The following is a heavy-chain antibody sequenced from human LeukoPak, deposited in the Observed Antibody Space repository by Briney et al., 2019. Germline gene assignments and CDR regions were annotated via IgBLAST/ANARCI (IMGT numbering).Heavy chain of an antibody. V-gene: IGHV4-59*01. CDR3: ARGGGYSSSWRPYYFDY. J-gene: IGHJ4*02. CDR2: IYYSGST. CDR1: GGSISSYY. Sequence: SETLSLTCTVSGGSISSYYWSWIRQPPGKGLEWIGYIYYSGSTNYNPSLKSRVTISVDTSKNQFSLKLSSVTAADTAVYYCARGGGYSSSWRPYYFDYWGQGTLVTVSS. D-gene: IGHD6-13*01.